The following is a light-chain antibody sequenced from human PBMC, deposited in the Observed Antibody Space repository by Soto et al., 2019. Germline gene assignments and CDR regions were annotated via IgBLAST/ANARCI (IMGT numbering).Light chain of an antibody. CDR3: QQYNNWPPWT. CDR1: QSVSSN. CDR2: GAS. V-gene: IGKV3-15*01. Sequence: EIVMTQSPATLSVSPGERATLSCRASQSVSSNLAWYQQKPGQAPRLLIYGASIRATGIPARFSGSGSGTAFTLTISSLQSEDFAVYYCQQYNNWPPWTFGQGTKVEIK. J-gene: IGKJ1*01.